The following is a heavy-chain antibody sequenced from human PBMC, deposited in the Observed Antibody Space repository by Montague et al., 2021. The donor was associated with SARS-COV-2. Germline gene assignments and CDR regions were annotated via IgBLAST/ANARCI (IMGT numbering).Heavy chain of an antibody. V-gene: IGHV4-39*01. Sequence: SETLSLTCTVSGGSISSSSYYWGWIRQPPGKGLEWIGSIYYSGSTYYNPSLKSRVTISVDTPKNQFSLKLGSVTAADTAVYYCARWKLYCSGGSCYLNRFDIWGQGTMATVSS. CDR2: IYYSGST. CDR1: GGSISSSSYY. J-gene: IGHJ3*02. D-gene: IGHD2-15*01. CDR3: ARWKLYCSGGSCYLNRFDI.